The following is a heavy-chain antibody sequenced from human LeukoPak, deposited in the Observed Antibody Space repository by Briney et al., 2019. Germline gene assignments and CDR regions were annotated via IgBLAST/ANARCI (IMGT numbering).Heavy chain of an antibody. CDR1: GGSISSYY. CDR2: IYYSGST. CDR3: ARDLAAAGIFAFDY. D-gene: IGHD6-13*01. J-gene: IGHJ4*02. Sequence: PSETLSLTCTVSGGSISSYYWSWIRQPPRKGLEWMGYIYYSGSTNYNPSLKSRVTISVDTSKTQFSLKLSSVTAADTAVYYCARDLAAAGIFAFDYWGQGTLVTVSS. V-gene: IGHV4-59*01.